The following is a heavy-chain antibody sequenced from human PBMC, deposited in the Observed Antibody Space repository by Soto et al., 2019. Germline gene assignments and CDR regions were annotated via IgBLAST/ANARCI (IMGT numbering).Heavy chain of an antibody. D-gene: IGHD4-4*01. J-gene: IGHJ3*01. Sequence: QVQLVPSGAEVKKPGASVKVSCKAPGYSLTTFGINWVRQAPGQGLEWMGWISAYYGNTNYAHKVQGRVTMTTDTSTSTAYMELRSPRSDDTAVYYCARSGLKYSDSNGKRRDAFDVWGQGTMVTVSS. CDR2: ISAYYGNT. CDR3: ARSGLKYSDSNGKRRDAFDV. V-gene: IGHV1-18*01. CDR1: GYSLTTFG.